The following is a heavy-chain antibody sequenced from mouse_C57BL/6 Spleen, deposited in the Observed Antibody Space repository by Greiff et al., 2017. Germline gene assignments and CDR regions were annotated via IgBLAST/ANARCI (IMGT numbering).Heavy chain of an antibody. CDR1: GYSFTSYY. Sequence: VQLKESGPELVKPGASVKISCKASGYSFTSYYIHWVKQRPGQGLEWIGWIYPGSGNTKYNEKFKGKATLTADTSSSTAYMQLSSLTSEDSAVYYCARSDGYYDMDYWGQGTSVTVSS. CDR2: IYPGSGNT. V-gene: IGHV1-66*01. CDR3: ARSDGYYDMDY. J-gene: IGHJ4*01. D-gene: IGHD2-3*01.